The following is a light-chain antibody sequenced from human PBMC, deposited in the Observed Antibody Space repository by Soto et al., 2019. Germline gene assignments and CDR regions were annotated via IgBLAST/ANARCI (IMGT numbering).Light chain of an antibody. Sequence: QSVLTQPPSASGSPGQSVTISCTGTSSDVGGYNYVSWYQQHPGKAPKLMIYEVSKRPSGVPDRFSSSKSGNTASLTVSGLQAEDEADYYCSSYAGSNNSLYVFGTGTKLTVL. CDR1: SSDVGGYNY. V-gene: IGLV2-8*01. J-gene: IGLJ1*01. CDR3: SSYAGSNNSLYV. CDR2: EVS.